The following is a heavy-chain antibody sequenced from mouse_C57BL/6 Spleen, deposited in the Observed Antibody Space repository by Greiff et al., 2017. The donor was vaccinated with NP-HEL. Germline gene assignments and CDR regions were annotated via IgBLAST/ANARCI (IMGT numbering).Heavy chain of an antibody. CDR3: ARRYLYWYFDV. V-gene: IGHV1-52*01. J-gene: IGHJ1*03. CDR2: IDPSDSDT. CDR1: GYTFTSYW. Sequence: QVQLQQSGAELVRPGSSVKLSCKASGYTFTSYWMHWVKQRPIQGLEWIGNIDPSDSDTHYNQKFKDKATLTVDKSSSTAYMQLSSLTSEDSAVYYCARRYLYWYFDVWGTGTTVTVSS.